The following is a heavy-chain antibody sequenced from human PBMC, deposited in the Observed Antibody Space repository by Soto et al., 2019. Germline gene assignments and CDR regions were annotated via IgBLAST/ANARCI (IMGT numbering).Heavy chain of an antibody. CDR3: ARGRVDTAMVLYYFDY. CDR1: GFTFRNYG. Sequence: PGGSLILSCAASGFTFRNYGMNWVRQAPGKGLEWVSYIGIGSSTKYYADSVKGRFTISRDNAKNSLYLQMNSLRAEDTAVYYCARGRVDTAMVLYYFDYWGQGTLVTVS. V-gene: IGHV3-48*04. J-gene: IGHJ4*02. CDR2: IGIGSSTK. D-gene: IGHD5-18*01.